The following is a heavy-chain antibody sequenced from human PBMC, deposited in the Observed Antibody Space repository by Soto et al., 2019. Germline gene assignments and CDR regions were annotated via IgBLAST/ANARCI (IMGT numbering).Heavy chain of an antibody. J-gene: IGHJ4*02. Sequence: ASVKVSCKASGYTVTTHHMHWVRQAPGQGLEWMGIINPNDGGTLYAQKFQGRVTMTRDTSTSTVYVELSSLTSEDTAVYYCARVAYQSLDNWGQGALVTVSS. CDR3: ARVAYQSLDN. V-gene: IGHV1-46*01. CDR2: INPNDGGT. CDR1: GYTVTTHH. D-gene: IGHD3-16*01.